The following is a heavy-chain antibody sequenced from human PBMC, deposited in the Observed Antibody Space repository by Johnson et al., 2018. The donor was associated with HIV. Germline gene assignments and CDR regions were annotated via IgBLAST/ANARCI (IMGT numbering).Heavy chain of an antibody. J-gene: IGHJ3*02. CDR3: AKDSSSWYGGAFDI. CDR1: GFTVSSYA. D-gene: IGHD6-13*01. CDR2: MSGGGGST. V-gene: IGHV3-23*04. Sequence: VQLVESGGGLVQPGGSLRLSCAASGFTVSSYAMSWVRQAPGKGLEWVSVMSGGGGSTHYADSVKGRFTISRDNSKNTLFLQMNSLRAEDTAVYYCAKDSSSWYGGAFDIWGQGTMVTVSS.